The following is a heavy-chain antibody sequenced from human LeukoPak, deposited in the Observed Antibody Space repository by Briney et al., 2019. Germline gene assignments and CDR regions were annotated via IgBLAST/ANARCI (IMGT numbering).Heavy chain of an antibody. V-gene: IGHV4-39*01. CDR3: ARHNCPRDGYPY. CDR2: IYYSGST. Sequence: SETLSLTCTVSGGSISSSSYYWGWIRQPPGKGLEWIGRIYYSGSTYDNPSRKGRVTISVDTSKHQFSLKLISVHAADSAGDYCARHNCPRDGYPYWGQGTLVTVSS. D-gene: IGHD2-21*01. J-gene: IGHJ4*02. CDR1: GGSISSSSYY.